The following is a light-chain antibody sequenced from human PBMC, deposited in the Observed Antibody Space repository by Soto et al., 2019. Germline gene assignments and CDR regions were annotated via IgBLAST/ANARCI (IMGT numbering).Light chain of an antibody. V-gene: IGLV2-14*01. CDR3: TYYTNSNTLI. Sequence: QSVLTQPASVSGSPGQSVTISCTGTSSDIGLYNYVSWYQQHPAKAPKLIVYDVTHRPSGVSNRFSGSKSGNTASLTISGLLVEDEDDYYCTYYTNSNTLIFGGGTKLTVL. CDR1: SSDIGLYNY. J-gene: IGLJ2*01. CDR2: DVT.